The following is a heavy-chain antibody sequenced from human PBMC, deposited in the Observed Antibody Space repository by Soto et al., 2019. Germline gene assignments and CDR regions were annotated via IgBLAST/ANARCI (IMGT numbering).Heavy chain of an antibody. D-gene: IGHD1-26*01. J-gene: IGHJ6*02. V-gene: IGHV1-2*02. CDR2: INPNSGDT. CDR1: GYTFTGYY. CDR3: AKGGAIVSAGTRVYLYNAMDV. Sequence: QVKLVQSGTEVKRPGDSVKVSCKASGYTFTGYYVHWVRQAPGQGLEWMGWINPNSGDTYLAQRFQGGVNLNRDTSIGTAYMELRGLTSDDTAEYYCAKGGAIVSAGTRVYLYNAMDVWGQGTTVTVSS.